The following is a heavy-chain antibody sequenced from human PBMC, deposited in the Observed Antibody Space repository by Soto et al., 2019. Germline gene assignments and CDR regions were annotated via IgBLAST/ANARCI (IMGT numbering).Heavy chain of an antibody. CDR3: ARGRRGSSSARGYFDL. CDR2: INHGGST. J-gene: IGHJ2*01. D-gene: IGHD6-6*01. CDR1: GGSFTGYY. Sequence: QVQLQQWGAGLLKPSETLSLTCAVYGGSFTGYYWSWIRQPPGKGLEWIGEINHGGSTNYNPSLKRRVTISLDTSKNQFSLRLSSVTAADTAVYYCARGRRGSSSARGYFDLWGRGTLVTVSS. V-gene: IGHV4-34*01.